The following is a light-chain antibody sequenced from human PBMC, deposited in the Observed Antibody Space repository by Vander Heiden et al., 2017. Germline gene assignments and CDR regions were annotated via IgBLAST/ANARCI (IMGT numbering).Light chain of an antibody. CDR1: SLRSYY. V-gene: IGLV3-19*01. CDR3: NSRDSSGNHLV. J-gene: IGLJ3*02. Sequence: SSELTQDPAVFVALGQTVKITCQGDSLRSYYASWYQQKPGQAPVLVLYGENNRPSGIPDRFSGSSSGTTASLTITGAQAKDEADYYCNSRDSSGNHLVFGGGTKLTVL. CDR2: GEN.